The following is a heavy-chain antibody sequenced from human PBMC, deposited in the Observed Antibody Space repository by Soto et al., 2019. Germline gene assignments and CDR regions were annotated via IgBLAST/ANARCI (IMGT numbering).Heavy chain of an antibody. J-gene: IGHJ5*02. CDR2: ISYDGSNK. CDR1: GFTFSSYA. Sequence: PGGSLRLSCAASGFTFSSYAMHWVRQAPGKGLEWVAVISYDGSNKYYADSVKGRFTISRDNSKNTLYLQMNSLRAEDTAVYYCARDRNDLKGLAARPPLEPYNWFDPWGQGTLVTVSS. CDR3: ARDRNDLKGLAARPPLEPYNWFDP. D-gene: IGHD6-6*01. V-gene: IGHV3-30-3*01.